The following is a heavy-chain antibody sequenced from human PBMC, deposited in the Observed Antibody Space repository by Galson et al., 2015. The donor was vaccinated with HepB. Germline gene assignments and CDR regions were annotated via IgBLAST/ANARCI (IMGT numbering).Heavy chain of an antibody. J-gene: IGHJ5*02. CDR1: GYTFTGYY. CDR2: INSNRGAT. Sequence: ASGYTFTGYYMHWVRQAPGQGPEWMGWINSNRGATNYAQNFQGRVIMTRDTSISTAYMELSSLISDDTAVYYCARGGGQNYNWFDPSGQGTLVTVSS. V-gene: IGHV1-2*02. D-gene: IGHD5-12*01. CDR3: ARGGGQNYNWFDP.